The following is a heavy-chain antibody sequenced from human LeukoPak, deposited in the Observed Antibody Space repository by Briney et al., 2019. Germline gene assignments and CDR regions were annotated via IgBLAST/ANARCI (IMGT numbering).Heavy chain of an antibody. CDR3: ARGVNCRTSSCPRHNWFDP. D-gene: IGHD2-2*01. V-gene: IGHV1-69*13. CDR1: GGTFSSYA. CDR2: IIPIFGTT. Sequence: SVTVSCKASGGTFSSYAVTWVRQAPGQGLEWMGGIIPIFGTTNYAQKFQGRVTITADESTSTAYMELSSLRSEDTAVYYCARGVNCRTSSCPRHNWFDPWGQGTLVTVSS. J-gene: IGHJ5*02.